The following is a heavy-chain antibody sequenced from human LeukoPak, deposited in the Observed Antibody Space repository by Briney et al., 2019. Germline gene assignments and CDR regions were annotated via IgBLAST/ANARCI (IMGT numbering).Heavy chain of an antibody. CDR1: GFTFSSYS. Sequence: GGSLRLSCAASGFTFSSYSMNWVRQAPGKGLEWVLSISSSSSYIYYADSVKGRFTISRDNAKNSLYLQMNSLRAEDTAVYYCARGGRGSGWSVLFDYWGQGTLVTVSS. V-gene: IGHV3-21*01. CDR2: ISSSSSYI. J-gene: IGHJ4*02. CDR3: ARGGRGSGWSVLFDY. D-gene: IGHD6-19*01.